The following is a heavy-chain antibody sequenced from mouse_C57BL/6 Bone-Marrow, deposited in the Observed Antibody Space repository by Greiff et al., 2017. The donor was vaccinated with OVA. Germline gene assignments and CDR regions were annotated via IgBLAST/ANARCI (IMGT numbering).Heavy chain of an antibody. Sequence: EVQVVESGGGLVKPGGSLKLSCAASGFTFSSYTMSWVRQTPEKRLEWVATISGGGGNTYYPDSVKGRFTISRDNAKNTLYLQMSSLRSEDTALYYCARLFGYWGQGTTLTVSS. CDR2: ISGGGGNT. CDR3: ARLFGY. V-gene: IGHV5-9*01. CDR1: GFTFSSYT. J-gene: IGHJ2*01.